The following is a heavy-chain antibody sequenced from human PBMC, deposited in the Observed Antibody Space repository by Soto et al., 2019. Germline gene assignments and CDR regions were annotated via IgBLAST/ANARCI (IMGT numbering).Heavy chain of an antibody. J-gene: IGHJ3*02. CDR3: AAPRAHLLYSIAFDI. CDR1: GFTFTSSA. Sequence: PGPPVKVSCKASGFTFTSSAVQWVRQARGQRLEWIGWIVVGSGNTNYAQKFQERVTITRDMSTSTAYMELSSLRSEDTAVYYCAAPRAHLLYSIAFDIWGQGTMVTVSS. D-gene: IGHD2-2*02. CDR2: IVVGSGNT. V-gene: IGHV1-58*01.